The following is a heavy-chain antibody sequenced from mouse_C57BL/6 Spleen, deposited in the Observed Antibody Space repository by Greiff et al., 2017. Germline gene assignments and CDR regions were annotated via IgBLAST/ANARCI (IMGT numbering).Heavy chain of an antibody. CDR2: IYPGSGNT. V-gene: IGHV1-66*01. Sequence: QVQLQQSGPELVKPGASVKISCKASGYSFTSYYIHWVKQRPGQGLEWIGWIYPGSGNTKYNEKFKGKATLTADTSSSTAYMQLSSLTSEDSAVYYCARSGLRGDWYFDVWGTGTTVTVSS. J-gene: IGHJ1*03. CDR3: ARSGLRGDWYFDV. D-gene: IGHD2-4*01. CDR1: GYSFTSYY.